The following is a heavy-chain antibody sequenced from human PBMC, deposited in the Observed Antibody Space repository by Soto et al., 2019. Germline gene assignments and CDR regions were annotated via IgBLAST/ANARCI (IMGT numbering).Heavy chain of an antibody. Sequence: QPGGSLRLSCAGSGSTFTDFTMTWVRQAPGKGLEWVSAISGDGLSTYYAGSVKGRFTISRDNSKTTLYLQMNSLRAEDTAVYYCARRPDAFDIWGRGTMVTVSS. CDR3: ARRPDAFDI. CDR1: GSTFTDFT. J-gene: IGHJ3*02. CDR2: ISGDGLST. V-gene: IGHV3-23*01.